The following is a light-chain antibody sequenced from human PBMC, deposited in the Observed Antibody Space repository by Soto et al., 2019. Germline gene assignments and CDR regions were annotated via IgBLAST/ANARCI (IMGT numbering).Light chain of an antibody. J-gene: IGKJ1*01. Sequence: IVMTQYAATLSVSPGERATLSCRASQSVSSNLAWYQQKPGQAPRLLIYGASTRATGIPARFSGSGSGTDFTLTISRLEPEDFAVYYCQQYGSSPRTFGQGTKVDLK. CDR2: GAS. CDR1: QSVSSN. V-gene: IGKV3-15*01. CDR3: QQYGSSPRT.